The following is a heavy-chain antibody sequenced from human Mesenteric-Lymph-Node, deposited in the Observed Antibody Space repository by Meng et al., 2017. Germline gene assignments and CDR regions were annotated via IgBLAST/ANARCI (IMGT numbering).Heavy chain of an antibody. CDR1: GYTFSSSA. CDR2: ISFDGTRR. Sequence: GESLKISCTGSGYTFSSSAMHWVRQAPGKGLEWVTLISFDGTRRFYADSVKGRFTISRDNSQNTLYLQMNSLRPEDTAVYYCAKALGLAVAGSRGFDYWGQGTLVTVSS. J-gene: IGHJ4*02. D-gene: IGHD6-19*01. CDR3: AKALGLAVAGSRGFDY. V-gene: IGHV3-30*01.